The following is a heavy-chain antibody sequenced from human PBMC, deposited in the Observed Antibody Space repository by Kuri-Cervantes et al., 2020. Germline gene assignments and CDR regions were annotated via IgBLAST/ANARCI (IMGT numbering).Heavy chain of an antibody. D-gene: IGHD5-12*01. Sequence: WGSLRLSCAASGFTFDDYAMHWGRHAPGKGLEWVSLSSWDGGSTYYADSVKGRFTISRDNAKNPLSVQMNSMGVEDTAVYYCARGWIYSDYDLNDWGQGTRVTVSS. V-gene: IGHV3-43D*04. CDR3: ARGWIYSDYDLND. CDR1: GFTFDDYA. CDR2: SSWDGGST. J-gene: IGHJ4*02.